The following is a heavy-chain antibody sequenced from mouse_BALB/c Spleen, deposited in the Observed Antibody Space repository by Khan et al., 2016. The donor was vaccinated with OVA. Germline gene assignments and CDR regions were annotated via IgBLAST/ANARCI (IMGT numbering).Heavy chain of an antibody. CDR3: ERDGAYHRNDGWFAY. V-gene: IGHV1-4*01. CDR1: GYAFTSYT. J-gene: IGHJ3*01. CDR2: INPSNGYT. D-gene: IGHD2-14*01. Sequence: QVQLQQSGAELARPGASVKMSCKASGYAFTSYTIHWIKKRPGQGLEWIGYINPSNGYTNYNQKFKDKATLTTDESSTKAYLQLSSLTSDDSAIYNGERDGAYHRNDGWFAYWGQGTLVTVSS.